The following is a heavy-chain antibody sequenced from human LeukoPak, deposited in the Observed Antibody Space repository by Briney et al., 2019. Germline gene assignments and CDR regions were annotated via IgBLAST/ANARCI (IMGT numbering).Heavy chain of an antibody. D-gene: IGHD2-15*01. J-gene: IGHJ4*02. V-gene: IGHV3-7*03. CDR1: GFTFSSYW. Sequence: PGGSLRLSCAASGFTFSSYWMSWVRQAPGKGLEWVGNIKQDGSEKYYVDSVKGRFTISRDNAKNSLYLQMNSLRAEDTAVYYCARDFGGGGRPSCSGGSCYFDYWGQGTLVTVSS. CDR2: IKQDGSEK. CDR3: ARDFGGGGRPSCSGGSCYFDY.